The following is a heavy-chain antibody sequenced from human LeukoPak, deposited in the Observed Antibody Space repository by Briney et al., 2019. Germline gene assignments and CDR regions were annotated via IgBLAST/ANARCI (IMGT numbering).Heavy chain of an antibody. V-gene: IGHV1-18*01. D-gene: IGHD3-22*01. Sequence: GASVKVSCKASGYTFTSYGMSWVRQAPGQGLEWMGWISAYNGNTNYAQKLQGRVTMTTDTSTSTAYMELRSLRSDDTAVYYCARDFRDYDSSGYYYENWFDPWGQGTLVTVSS. J-gene: IGHJ5*02. CDR1: GYTFTSYG. CDR2: ISAYNGNT. CDR3: ARDFRDYDSSGYYYENWFDP.